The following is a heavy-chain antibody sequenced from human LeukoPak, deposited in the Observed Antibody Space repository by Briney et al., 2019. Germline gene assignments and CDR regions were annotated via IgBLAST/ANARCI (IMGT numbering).Heavy chain of an antibody. V-gene: IGHV4-4*02. D-gene: IGHD3-10*01. Sequence: PSGTLSLTCAVSGGSISSTNWWSWVRQPPGKGLVWIGQIYHSGSTNYNPSLKSRVTISMDKSKNQFSLKLSSVTAADTAVYYCARDRGYDQYYYYYMGVWGKGTTATVSS. J-gene: IGHJ6*03. CDR1: GGSISSTNW. CDR3: ARDRGYDQYYYYYMGV. CDR2: IYHSGST.